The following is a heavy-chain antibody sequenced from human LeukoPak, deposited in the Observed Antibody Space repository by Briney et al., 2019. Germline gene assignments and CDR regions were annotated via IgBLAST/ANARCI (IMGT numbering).Heavy chain of an antibody. CDR3: ARGGVVVPAAMDY. CDR1: GFTFSTYA. Sequence: SGRSLRLSCAESGFTFSTYAMHWVRQAPGKGLQWVAVIWYDGINKYYADSVKGRFTISRDNSKNTLYLQMNSLRADDTAVYYCARGGVVVPAAMDYWGQGTLVTVSS. CDR2: IWYDGINK. J-gene: IGHJ4*02. D-gene: IGHD2-2*01. V-gene: IGHV3-33*01.